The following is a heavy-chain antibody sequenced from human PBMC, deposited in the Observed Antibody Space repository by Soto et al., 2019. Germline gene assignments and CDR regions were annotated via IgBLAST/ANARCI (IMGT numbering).Heavy chain of an antibody. CDR2: IGGSGGST. V-gene: IGHV3-23*01. CDR1: GFSFSTYT. D-gene: IGHD2-8*01. CDR3: AKARCTTSNCYVPDY. Sequence: EVQLLESGGGLVQPGGSLRLSCAASGFSFSTYTMSWVRRAPGKGLEWVSAIGGSGGSTSYADSVQGRFTISRDNPKKTLYLQMNSLRAEDTAVYYCAKARCTTSNCYVPDYWGQGTLVTVSS. J-gene: IGHJ4*02.